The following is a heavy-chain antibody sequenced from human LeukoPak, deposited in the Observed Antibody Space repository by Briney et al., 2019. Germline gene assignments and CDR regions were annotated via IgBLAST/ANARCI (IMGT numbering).Heavy chain of an antibody. J-gene: IGHJ4*02. D-gene: IGHD3-10*01. CDR3: ARSWFGENKYYFDY. Sequence: SETLSLTCTVSGGSISSSSYYWGWIRQPPGKGLEWIGYIYYSGSTNYNPSLKSRVTISVDTSKNQFSLKLSSVTAADTAVYYCARSWFGENKYYFDYWGQGTLVTVSS. CDR1: GGSISSSSYY. CDR2: IYYSGST. V-gene: IGHV4-61*05.